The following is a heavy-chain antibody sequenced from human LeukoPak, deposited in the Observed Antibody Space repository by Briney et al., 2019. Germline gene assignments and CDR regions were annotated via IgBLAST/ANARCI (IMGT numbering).Heavy chain of an antibody. Sequence: PSETLSLTCTVSGGSISSYYWSWIRQPPGKGLEWIGYIYYSGSTKYNPSLKSRVTISVDASKTQFSLKLNSVTAADTAVYYCAREGSSGRYDYWGQGTLVTVSS. CDR1: GGSISSYY. D-gene: IGHD3-22*01. CDR3: AREGSSGRYDY. J-gene: IGHJ4*02. CDR2: IYYSGST. V-gene: IGHV4-59*01.